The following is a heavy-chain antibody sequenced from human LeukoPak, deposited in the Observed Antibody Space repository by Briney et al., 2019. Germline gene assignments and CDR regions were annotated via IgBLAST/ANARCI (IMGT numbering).Heavy chain of an antibody. J-gene: IGHJ3*02. CDR2: IYYSGST. CDR1: GGSISGYY. Sequence: PSETLSLTCTVSGGSISGYYWSWIRQPPGKGLEWIGYIYYSGSTNYNPSLKSRVTISVDTSKNQFFLKLSSVTAADTAVYYCARRSRMTTIDAFDIWGQGTMVTVSS. CDR3: ARRSRMTTIDAFDI. D-gene: IGHD5-24*01. V-gene: IGHV4-59*08.